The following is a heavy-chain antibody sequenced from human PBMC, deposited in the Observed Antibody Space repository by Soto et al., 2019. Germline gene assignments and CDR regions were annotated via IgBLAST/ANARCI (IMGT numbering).Heavy chain of an antibody. CDR2: ISAYNGNT. CDR1: GYTFTSYG. CDR3: ARMDTAMFYFDY. Sequence: AAVKVSCKASGYTFTSYGISWVRQAPGQGLEWMGWISAYNGNTNYAQKLQGRVTMTTDTSTSTAYMELRSLRSDDTAVDYCARMDTAMFYFDYWGQGTLVTVSS. D-gene: IGHD5-18*01. J-gene: IGHJ4*02. V-gene: IGHV1-18*01.